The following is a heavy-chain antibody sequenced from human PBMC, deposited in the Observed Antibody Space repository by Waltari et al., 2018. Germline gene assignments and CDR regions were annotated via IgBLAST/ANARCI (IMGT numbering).Heavy chain of an antibody. J-gene: IGHJ4*02. CDR2: ISYDGSNK. CDR1: GFTFSSYA. V-gene: IGHV3-30-3*01. Sequence: QVQLVESGGGVVQPGRSLRPSCAASGFTFSSYALHWVRQAPGKGLEWVAVISYDGSNKYYADSVKGRFTISRDNSKNTLYLQMNSLRAEDTAVYYCARDQDGPLDYWGQGTLVTVSS. CDR3: ARDQDGPLDY.